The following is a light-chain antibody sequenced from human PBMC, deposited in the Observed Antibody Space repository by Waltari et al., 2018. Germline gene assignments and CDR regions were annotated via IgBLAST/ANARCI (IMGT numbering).Light chain of an antibody. J-gene: IGLJ1*01. CDR1: SSDIGVYNY. CDR2: DVG. V-gene: IGLV2-14*03. CDR3: SSYTTGSTYV. Sequence: QSALTQPASVSGSPGQSIPISCTGTSSDIGVYNYVSWYQQHPGKAPKLMLFDVGNRPSGVSDRFSGSRSGNTASLTISGLQAEDEADYYCSSYTTGSTYVFGTGTKVTVL.